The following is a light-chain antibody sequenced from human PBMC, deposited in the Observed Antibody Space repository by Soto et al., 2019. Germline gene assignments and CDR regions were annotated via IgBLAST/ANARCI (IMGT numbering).Light chain of an antibody. Sequence: QSVLTQSPSVSGTPGQRVTISCSGSASTIGRNYVYWYQQLPGTAPKLLIYRNSQRPSGVPDRFSGSKSGTSASLAITGLQAEDEADYYCQSYDSSLSGSWVFGGGTKLTVL. CDR2: RNS. CDR3: QSYDSSLSGSWV. J-gene: IGLJ3*02. CDR1: ASTIGRNY. V-gene: IGLV1-47*01.